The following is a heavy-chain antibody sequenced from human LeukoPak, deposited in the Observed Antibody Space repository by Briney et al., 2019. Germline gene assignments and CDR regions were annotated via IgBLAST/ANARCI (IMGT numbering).Heavy chain of an antibody. J-gene: IGHJ4*02. D-gene: IGHD3-10*01. CDR2: INPNSGGT. Sequence: GASVKLSCNASGYTFTGYYMHWVRQAPGQGLEWMGWINPNSGGTNYAQKFQGRVTMTGDTSISTAYMELSRLGADDTAVYYCARVTMVRGGGFDYWGQGTLVTVSS. CDR1: GYTFTGYY. V-gene: IGHV1-2*02. CDR3: ARVTMVRGGGFDY.